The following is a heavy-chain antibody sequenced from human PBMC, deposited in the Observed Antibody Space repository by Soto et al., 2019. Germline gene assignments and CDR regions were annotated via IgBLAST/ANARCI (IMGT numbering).Heavy chain of an antibody. V-gene: IGHV3-74*01. CDR1: VFTFSSYW. CDR3: ARDPGESNWFDP. CDR2: INSDGSST. Sequence: QPGGSLRLSCAASVFTFSSYWMHWVRQAPGKGLVWVSRINSDGSSTSYADSVKGRFTISRDNAKNTLYLQMNSLRAEDTAVYYCARDPGESNWFDPWGQGTLVTVSS. J-gene: IGHJ5*02.